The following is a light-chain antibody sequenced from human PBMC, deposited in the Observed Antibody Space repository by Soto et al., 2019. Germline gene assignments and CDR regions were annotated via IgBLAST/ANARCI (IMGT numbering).Light chain of an antibody. CDR2: GAS. Sequence: EMVMTQSPATVSVSPGGRATLSCRASQTVSGNLDWYQQKPGQAPRLLIFGASTRATGIPARFSGSGSGTDFSLSISSLQSEDFAVYYCQQYITWPRTFGPGTKVEI. V-gene: IGKV3-15*01. J-gene: IGKJ1*01. CDR1: QTVSGN. CDR3: QQYITWPRT.